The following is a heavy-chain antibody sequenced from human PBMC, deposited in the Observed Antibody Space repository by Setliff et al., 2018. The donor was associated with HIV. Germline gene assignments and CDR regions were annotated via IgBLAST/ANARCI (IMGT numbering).Heavy chain of an antibody. V-gene: IGHV3-74*01. CDR2: ITADGGGT. J-gene: IGHJ4*02. CDR3: ARGPYTIDY. Sequence: GGSLRLSCAASGFTFSSHWMHWVRQAPGKGLVWVSRITADGGGTNYADSVKGRFTISRDNAKNTVYLQMNSLRAEDTAVYYCARGPYTIDYWGQGTLVTVSS. CDR1: GFTFSSHW. D-gene: IGHD3-16*01.